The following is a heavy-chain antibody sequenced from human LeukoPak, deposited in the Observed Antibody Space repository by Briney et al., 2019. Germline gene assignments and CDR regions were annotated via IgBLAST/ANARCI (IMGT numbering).Heavy chain of an antibody. V-gene: IGHV1-18*01. CDR1: GYTFTSYG. J-gene: IGHJ5*02. CDR2: ISGYNGHT. Sequence: ASVKVSCKASGYTFTSYGISWVRQAPGQGLEWMGWISGYNGHTNYAQKLQGRVTMATDTSTSTAYMEPRSLRSDDTAVYYCARDKNSSTWYWFDPWGQGTLVTVSS. D-gene: IGHD6-13*01. CDR3: ARDKNSSTWYWFDP.